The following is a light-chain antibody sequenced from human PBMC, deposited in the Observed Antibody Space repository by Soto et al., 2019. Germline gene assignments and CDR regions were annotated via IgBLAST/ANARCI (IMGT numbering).Light chain of an antibody. CDR3: QQRSSWPRT. Sequence: EIVLTQSPATLSLSPGEEATHSCRASQSVGRYLVWYQQKPGQAPRLLIYDASNRATGIPARFSGSGSGTDFTLTISSLEPEDFALYYCQQRSSWPRTFGRGTKVEIK. CDR2: DAS. V-gene: IGKV3-11*01. J-gene: IGKJ1*01. CDR1: QSVGRY.